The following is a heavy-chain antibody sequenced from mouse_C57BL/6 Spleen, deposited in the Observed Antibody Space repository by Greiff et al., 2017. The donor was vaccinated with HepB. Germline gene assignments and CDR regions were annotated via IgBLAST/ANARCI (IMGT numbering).Heavy chain of an antibody. CDR3: ATGFYGNLFAY. CDR1: GFNIKDYY. CDR2: IAPEDGET. J-gene: IGHJ3*01. V-gene: IGHV14-2*01. D-gene: IGHD2-1*01. Sequence: VHVKQSGAELVKPGASVKLSCTASGFNIKDYYMHWVKQRTEQGLEWIGRIAPEDGETKYAPKFQGKATITADTSSNTAYLQLSSLTSEDTAVYYCATGFYGNLFAYWGQGALVTVSA.